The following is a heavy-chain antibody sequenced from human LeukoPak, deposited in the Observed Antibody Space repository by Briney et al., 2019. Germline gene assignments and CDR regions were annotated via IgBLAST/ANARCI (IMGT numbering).Heavy chain of an antibody. D-gene: IGHD1-26*01. V-gene: IGHV3-74*01. CDR2: INDDGSTT. J-gene: IGHJ4*02. CDR3: ARALGSSSDF. Sequence: GGPLRLSCAASGFTFRNSWMHWVRQAPGKGLVWVSRINDDGSTTNYADSVKGRFTISRDNAKNTLYLQMNSLSGEDTAVYYCARALGSSSDFWGQGTLVTVSS. CDR1: GFTFRNSW.